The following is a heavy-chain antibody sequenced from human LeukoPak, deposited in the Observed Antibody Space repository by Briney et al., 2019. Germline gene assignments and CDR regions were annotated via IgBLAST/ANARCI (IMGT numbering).Heavy chain of an antibody. V-gene: IGHV4-30-2*01. J-gene: IGHJ4*02. CDR1: GGSISSGGYS. CDR3: ARVRGYDILTRDY. D-gene: IGHD3-9*01. CDR2: IYHSGST. Sequence: PSETLSLTCAVSGGSISSGGYSWSWIRQPPGKGLEWIGYIYHSGSTYYNPSLKSRVTISVDRSKNQFSLKLSSVTAADTAVYYCARVRGYDILTRDYWSQGTLVTVSS.